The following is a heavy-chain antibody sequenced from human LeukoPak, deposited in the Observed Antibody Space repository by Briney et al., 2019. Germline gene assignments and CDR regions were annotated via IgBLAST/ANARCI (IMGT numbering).Heavy chain of an antibody. J-gene: IGHJ5*02. CDR2: IKHDGSEK. CDR1: GFAFSNYW. D-gene: IGHD1-1*01. CDR3: ARGTTMSANWFDP. Sequence: GGSLRLSCAASGFAFSNYWMHWVRQAPGKGLEWVANIKHDGSEKYYVDSVKGRFTISRDNAKNSLYLQMNSLRAEDTAVYYCARGTTMSANWFDPWGQGTLVTVSS. V-gene: IGHV3-7*03.